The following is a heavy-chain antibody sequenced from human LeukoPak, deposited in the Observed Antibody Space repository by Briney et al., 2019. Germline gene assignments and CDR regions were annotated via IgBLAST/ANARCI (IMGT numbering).Heavy chain of an antibody. CDR2: INHSGST. Sequence: SETLSLTCAVYGGSFSGYYWSWIRQPPGKGLEWIGEINHSGSTNYNPSLKSRVTISVDTSKNQFSLKLSSVTAADTAVYYCARDYYDSSSRYFDLWGRGTLVTVSS. J-gene: IGHJ2*01. D-gene: IGHD3-22*01. CDR3: ARDYYDSSSRYFDL. CDR1: GGSFSGYY. V-gene: IGHV4-34*01.